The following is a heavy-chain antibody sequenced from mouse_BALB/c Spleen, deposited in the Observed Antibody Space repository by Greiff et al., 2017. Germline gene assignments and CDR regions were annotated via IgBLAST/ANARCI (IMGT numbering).Heavy chain of an antibody. J-gene: IGHJ4*01. D-gene: IGHD1-2*01. CDR1: GFTFSSYG. CDR3: ARQGGSTANAMDY. Sequence: EVKLVESGGDLVKPGGSLKLSCAASGFTFSSYGMSWVRQTPDKRLEWAATISSGGSYTYYPDSVKGRFTISRDNAKNTLYLQMSSLKSEDTAMYYCARQGGSTANAMDYWGQGTSVTVSS. CDR2: ISSGGSYT. V-gene: IGHV5-6*01.